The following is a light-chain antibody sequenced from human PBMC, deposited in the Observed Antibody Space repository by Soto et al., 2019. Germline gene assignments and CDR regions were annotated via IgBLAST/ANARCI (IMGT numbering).Light chain of an antibody. Sequence: IVMTQSPSTLSVSPVEIATLSFIASQSVSSNLAWYQQKPGQAPRLLIYGASTRATGIPVRFTGSGSGTDFILTISNIEAEDVAIYYCQQRKKWPPITFGQGTRLEIK. CDR1: QSVSSN. J-gene: IGKJ5*01. CDR3: QQRKKWPPIT. V-gene: IGKV3-15*01. CDR2: GAS.